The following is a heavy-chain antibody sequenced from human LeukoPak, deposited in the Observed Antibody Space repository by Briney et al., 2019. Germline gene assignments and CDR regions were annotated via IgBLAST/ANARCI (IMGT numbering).Heavy chain of an antibody. J-gene: IGHJ4*02. CDR1: GFTFSSYW. Sequence: GGSLRLSCVASGFTFSSYWMNWVRQAPGKGPEWVANIEKDGSEKNYVDSVKGRFTISRDNAKSPVYLQMNNLRAEDTAVYYCVGGAGWQSDYWGQGTPVAVSS. CDR3: VGGAGWQSDY. CDR2: IEKDGSEK. V-gene: IGHV3-7*04. D-gene: IGHD2-15*01.